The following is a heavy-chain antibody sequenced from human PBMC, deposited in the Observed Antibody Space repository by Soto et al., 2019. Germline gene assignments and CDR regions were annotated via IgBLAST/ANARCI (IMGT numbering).Heavy chain of an antibody. D-gene: IGHD5-12*01. CDR3: AKGDGYASGVLDY. CDR1: GFTFSSYG. Sequence: GESLKISCAASGFTFSSYGMHWVRQAPGKGLEWVAVISYDGSNKYYADSVKGRFTISRDNSKNTLYLQMNSLRAEDTAVYYCAKGDGYASGVLDYWGQGTLVTVSS. V-gene: IGHV3-30*18. CDR2: ISYDGSNK. J-gene: IGHJ4*02.